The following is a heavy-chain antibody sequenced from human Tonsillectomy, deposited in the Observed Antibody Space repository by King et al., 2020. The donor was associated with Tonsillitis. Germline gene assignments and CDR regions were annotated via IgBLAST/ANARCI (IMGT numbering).Heavy chain of an antibody. V-gene: IGHV3-30*04. D-gene: IGHD2/OR15-2a*01. Sequence: VQLVESGGGVVQPGRSLRLSCAASGFTFSSYAMHWVRQAPGKGLEWVADISYDGSNKYYADSVKGRFTISRDNSKNTLYLQMNSLRAEDTAVYYCARDTDQIDYYFDYWGQGPLVTVSS. CDR1: GFTFSSYA. CDR3: ARDTDQIDYYFDY. J-gene: IGHJ4*02. CDR2: ISYDGSNK.